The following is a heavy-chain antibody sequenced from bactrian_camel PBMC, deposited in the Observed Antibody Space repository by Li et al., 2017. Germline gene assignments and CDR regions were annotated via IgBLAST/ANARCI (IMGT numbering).Heavy chain of an antibody. CDR1: GYTFGDYC. J-gene: IGHJ4*01. V-gene: IGHV3S31*01. CDR2: FNIRTGVT. D-gene: IGHD6*01. Sequence: DVQLVESGGGSVQTGGSLRLSCAASGYTFGDYCMGWFRQAPGKERELVARFNIRTGVTYYADSVKGRFTISRDSAKNTLFLQMNNLKPEDTAVYYCAADPQCIGTWSGFDYWGQGTQVTVS. CDR3: AADPQCIGTWSGFDY.